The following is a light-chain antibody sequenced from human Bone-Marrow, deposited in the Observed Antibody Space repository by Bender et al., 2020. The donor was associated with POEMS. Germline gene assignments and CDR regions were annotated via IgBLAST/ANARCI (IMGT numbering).Light chain of an antibody. CDR1: NLGNKY. CDR3: TSYAGDNNWI. CDR2: QDA. J-gene: IGLJ3*02. V-gene: IGLV3-1*01. Sequence: SYELAQPPSVSVSPGQTVRITCSGDNLGNKYASWYQQKPGQSPVLVIYQDAERPSGIPERFSASKSGNTASLTVSGLQADDEAYYYCTSYAGDNNWIFAGGTKLTVL.